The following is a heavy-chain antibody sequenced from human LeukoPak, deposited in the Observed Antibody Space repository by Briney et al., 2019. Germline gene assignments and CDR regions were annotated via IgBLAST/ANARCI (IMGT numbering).Heavy chain of an antibody. D-gene: IGHD1-26*01. CDR2: ITSSSSYI. CDR1: GFTFSSYS. CDR3: ARDPYSGNYGAYYYYYMDV. J-gene: IGHJ6*03. V-gene: IGHV3-21*06. Sequence: GGSLRLSCAASGFTFSSYSMNWVRQAPGKGLEWVSSITSSSSYIYYADSVKGRFTISRDNAKNSLYLQVDSLRVEDTAEYYCARDPYSGNYGAYYYYYMDVWGKGTTVTVSS.